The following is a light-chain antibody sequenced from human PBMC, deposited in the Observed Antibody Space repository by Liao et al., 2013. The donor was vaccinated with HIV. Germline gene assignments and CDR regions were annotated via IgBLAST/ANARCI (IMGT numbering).Light chain of an antibody. CDR1: NIGAKS. CDR3: QAWDSSTVV. Sequence: SYVLIQPPSVSVAPGQTASISCGGNNIGAKSVHWYRQKPGQAPVLVIHFDSGRPSGIPERFSGSNSGNTATLTISGTQAMDEADYYCQAWDSSTVVFGGGTKLTVL. J-gene: IGLJ2*01. V-gene: IGLV3-21*01. CDR2: FDS.